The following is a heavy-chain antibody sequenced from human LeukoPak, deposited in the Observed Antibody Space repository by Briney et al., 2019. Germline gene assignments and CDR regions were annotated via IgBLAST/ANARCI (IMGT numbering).Heavy chain of an antibody. CDR2: IYSGGTT. CDR1: GLPVCVFY. V-gene: IGHV3-53*01. Sequence: GGSLRLSCAASGLPVCVFYMSCVRQAPGKGLGWVSVIYSGGTTYYADSVKGRFTISRDDSKNTLYLQMNSLRAEDTAVYYCARMLISSGYYVDYWGQGTLVTVSS. J-gene: IGHJ4*02. CDR3: ARMLISSGYYVDY. D-gene: IGHD3-22*01.